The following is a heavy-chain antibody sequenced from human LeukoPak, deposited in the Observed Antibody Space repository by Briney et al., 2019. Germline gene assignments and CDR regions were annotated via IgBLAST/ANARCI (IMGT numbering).Heavy chain of an antibody. J-gene: IGHJ5*02. CDR3: ARIPPVVVPAAPNWFDR. V-gene: IGHV1-18*04. CDR1: GYTFTSYG. D-gene: IGHD2-2*01. Sequence: ASVTLSCKASGYTFTSYGISWVRQTPGQGLEWMGWTSAYNGNTNYAQTLQGRVTMTTDTSTSTAYMELRSLRSDDTAVYYCARIPPVVVPAAPNWFDRWGQGTLVTVSS. CDR2: TSAYNGNT.